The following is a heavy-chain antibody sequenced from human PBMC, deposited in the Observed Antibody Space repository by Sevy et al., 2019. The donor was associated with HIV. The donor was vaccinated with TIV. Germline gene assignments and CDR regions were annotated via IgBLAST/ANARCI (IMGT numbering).Heavy chain of an antibody. CDR1: GFTFSTYA. CDR3: AKDAYYYNSSGYSLSQGYYGMDV. V-gene: IGHV3-23*01. CDR2: ISGSGGGT. Sequence: GGSLRLSCAASGFTFSTYAMSWVRQAPGKGLEWVSVISGSGGGTYYADSVKGRFTISRDNSKNTLYLQMKNLRAGDSAGYYSAKDAYYYNSSGYSLSQGYYGMDVWGQGTTVTVSS. J-gene: IGHJ6*02. D-gene: IGHD3-22*01.